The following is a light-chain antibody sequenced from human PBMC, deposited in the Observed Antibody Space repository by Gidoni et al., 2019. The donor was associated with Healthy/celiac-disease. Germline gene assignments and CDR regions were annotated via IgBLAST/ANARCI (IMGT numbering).Light chain of an antibody. CDR2: DAS. CDR1: QSVSSY. Sequence: DIVLKQSPATLSLSPGERATLSCRASQSVSSYLAWYQQKPGQAPRLLIYDASNRATGIPARFSGSGSGTDFTLTISSLEPEDFAVYYCQQRSNWLALTFGGGTKVEIK. J-gene: IGKJ4*01. V-gene: IGKV3-11*01. CDR3: QQRSNWLALT.